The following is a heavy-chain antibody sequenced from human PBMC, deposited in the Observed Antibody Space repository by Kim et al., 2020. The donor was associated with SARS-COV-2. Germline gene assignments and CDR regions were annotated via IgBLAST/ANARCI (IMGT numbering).Heavy chain of an antibody. D-gene: IGHD6-19*01. CDR2: IYYSGST. CDR1: GGSISSSSYY. CDR3: ARLGTEWLEFGMDV. J-gene: IGHJ6*02. V-gene: IGHV4-39*01. Sequence: SETLSLTCTVSGGSISSSSYYWGWIRQPPGKGLEWIGSIYYSGSTYYNPSLKSRVTISVDTSKNQFSLKLSSVTAADTAVYYCARLGTEWLEFGMDVWGQGTTVTVSS.